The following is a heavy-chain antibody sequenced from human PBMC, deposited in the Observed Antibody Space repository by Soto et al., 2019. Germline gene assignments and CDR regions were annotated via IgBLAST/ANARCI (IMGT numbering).Heavy chain of an antibody. CDR1: GGSISSGGYY. V-gene: IGHV4-31*03. CDR2: IYYSGST. Sequence: SETLSLTCTVSGGSISSGGYYWNWIRQHPGKGLEWIGYIYYSGSTYYNPSLKSRVTISVDTSKNQFSLKLSSVTAADTAVYYCARRWGSAADYWGQGTLVTVSS. CDR3: ARRWGSAADY. D-gene: IGHD2-15*01. J-gene: IGHJ4*02.